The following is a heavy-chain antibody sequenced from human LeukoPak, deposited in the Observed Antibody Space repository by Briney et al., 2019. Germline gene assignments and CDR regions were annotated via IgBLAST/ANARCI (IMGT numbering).Heavy chain of an antibody. V-gene: IGHV3-53*01. Sequence: GGSLRLSCTVSGFTVSSNSMSWVRQAPGKGLEWVSFIYSDNTHYSDSVKGRFTISRDNSKNTLYLQMNSLRAEDTALYYSARRAGAYSHPYDYWGQGTLVTVSS. D-gene: IGHD4/OR15-4a*01. CDR1: GFTVSSNS. CDR3: ARRAGAYSHPYDY. CDR2: IYSDNT. J-gene: IGHJ4*02.